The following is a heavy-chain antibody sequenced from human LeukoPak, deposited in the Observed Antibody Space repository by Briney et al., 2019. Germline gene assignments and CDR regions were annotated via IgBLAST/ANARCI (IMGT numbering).Heavy chain of an antibody. V-gene: IGHV3-23*01. CDR1: GFTFSSYA. CDR3: AKDRWVRELNSALQH. J-gene: IGHJ1*01. CDR2: ISGSGGST. Sequence: GGSLRLSCAASGFTFSSYAMSWVRQAPGKGLEWVSAISGSGGSTYYADSVKGRFTISRDNSKNTLYLQMNSLRAEDTAVYYCAKDRWVRELNSALQHWGQGTLVTVSS. D-gene: IGHD3-10*01.